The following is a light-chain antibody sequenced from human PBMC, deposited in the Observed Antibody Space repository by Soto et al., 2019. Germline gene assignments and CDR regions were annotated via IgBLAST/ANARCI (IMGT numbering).Light chain of an antibody. Sequence: IVFTQSPGSLSFSPGASATLSCRASQSITRNYLAWHQQKPGQAPGLLIYGASNRATGVPDRFSGSGSGTDFTLTISRLEPEDFAVYYCQQYCSSGTFGQGTKVDIK. V-gene: IGKV3-20*01. CDR3: QQYCSSGT. J-gene: IGKJ1*01. CDR2: GAS. CDR1: QSITRNY.